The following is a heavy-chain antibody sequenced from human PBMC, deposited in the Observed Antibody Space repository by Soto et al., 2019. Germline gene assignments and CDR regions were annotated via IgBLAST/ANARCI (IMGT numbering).Heavy chain of an antibody. CDR1: GFTFSSYA. D-gene: IGHD6-13*01. J-gene: IGHJ6*02. Sequence: EVQLLESGGGLVRPGGSLRLSCAASGFTFSSYAMSWVRQAPGKGLEWVSSISGSGGSTYYADSVKGRFTVSRDNSKNTLYLRMNILRAEDTAVYYCAKRIAAAGTNALDVWGQGTTVTVSS. CDR2: ISGSGGST. CDR3: AKRIAAAGTNALDV. V-gene: IGHV3-23*01.